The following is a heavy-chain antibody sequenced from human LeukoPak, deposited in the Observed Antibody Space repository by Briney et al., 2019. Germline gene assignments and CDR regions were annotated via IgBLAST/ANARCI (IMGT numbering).Heavy chain of an antibody. CDR3: ARDPYYDILTGSNAFDI. D-gene: IGHD3-9*01. CDR1: GFTFDDYG. CDR2: INWNGGST. Sequence: PGGSLRLSCAASGFTFDDYGMSWVRQAPGKGLEWVSGINWNGGSTGYADSVKGRFTISRDNAKNSLYLQMNSLRAEDTAVYYCARDPYYDILTGSNAFDIWGQGTMVTVSS. V-gene: IGHV3-20*04. J-gene: IGHJ3*02.